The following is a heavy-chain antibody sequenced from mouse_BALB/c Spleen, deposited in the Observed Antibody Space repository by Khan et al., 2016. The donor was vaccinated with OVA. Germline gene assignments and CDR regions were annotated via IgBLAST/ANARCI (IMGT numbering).Heavy chain of an antibody. CDR2: IYPGDGRT. D-gene: IGHD1-1*01. J-gene: IGHJ1*01. Sequence: QVQLQQSGLELVNPGASVKMSCKASGDTFISYYIHWVKQRPGQGLEWIGWIYPGDGRTKYNEKFKGKTTLTADKSSSTAYMLLSSLTSEDSAIYFCAISYYCSFWYFDVWGAGTTVTVSS. CDR1: GDTFISYY. V-gene: IGHV1S56*01. CDR3: AISYYCSFWYFDV.